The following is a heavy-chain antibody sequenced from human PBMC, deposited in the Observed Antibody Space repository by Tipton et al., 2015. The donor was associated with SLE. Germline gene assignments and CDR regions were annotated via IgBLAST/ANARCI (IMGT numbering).Heavy chain of an antibody. V-gene: IGHV4-61*02. Sequence: TLSLTCTVSGGSISSSSYYWSWIRQPAGKGLEWLGRFYSSGSTNYNPSPKSRVTISIDTPKNQFSLNLSSVTAADTAVYYCARGPRPTAATHYFQYWGQGTLVSVSS. CDR2: FYSSGST. J-gene: IGHJ1*01. CDR3: ARGPRPTAATHYFQY. CDR1: GGSISSSSYY. D-gene: IGHD2-2*01.